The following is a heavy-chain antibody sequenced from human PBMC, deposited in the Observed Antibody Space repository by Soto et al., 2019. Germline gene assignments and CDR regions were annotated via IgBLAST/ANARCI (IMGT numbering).Heavy chain of an antibody. J-gene: IGHJ6*02. Sequence: VGSLRLSCAASGFTFSSYGMHWVRQAPGKGLEWVAVISYDGSNKYYADSVKGRFTISRDNSKNTLYLQMNSLRAEDTAVYYCAKDTVGNTDNPAHGMDVWGQGTTVTVSS. CDR2: ISYDGSNK. V-gene: IGHV3-30*18. CDR3: AKDTVGNTDNPAHGMDV. CDR1: GFTFSSYG. D-gene: IGHD4-17*01.